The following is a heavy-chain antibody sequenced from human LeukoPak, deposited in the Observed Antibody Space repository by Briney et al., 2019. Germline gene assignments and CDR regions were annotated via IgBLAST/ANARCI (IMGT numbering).Heavy chain of an antibody. CDR1: GFTFSSYW. CDR3: ARDFNPAGSSSGWSTCKY. Sequence: GGSLRLSCAASGFTFSSYWMSWVGQAPGKGLEWVANIKQDGSEKYYVDSVKGRFTVSRDNAKNSLFLQMSSLRAEDTAVYYCARDFNPAGSSSGWSTCKYWGQGTLVTVSS. D-gene: IGHD6-19*01. V-gene: IGHV3-7*05. CDR2: IKQDGSEK. J-gene: IGHJ4*02.